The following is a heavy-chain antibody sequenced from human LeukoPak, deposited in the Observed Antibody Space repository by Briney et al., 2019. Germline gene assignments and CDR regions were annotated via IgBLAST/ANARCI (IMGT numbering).Heavy chain of an antibody. CDR3: ARDRSFDDFWSGYRDY. CDR1: GYTFISDG. V-gene: IGHV1-18*01. Sequence: ASVKVSCKASGYTFISDGISWVRPAPGQGLEWMGWVSAYSGNTTYAQNLQGRVTMTTAPSTSTAYMELRSLRSDDTAVYYCARDRSFDDFWSGYRDYWGQGTLVTVSS. CDR2: VSAYSGNT. D-gene: IGHD3-3*01. J-gene: IGHJ4*02.